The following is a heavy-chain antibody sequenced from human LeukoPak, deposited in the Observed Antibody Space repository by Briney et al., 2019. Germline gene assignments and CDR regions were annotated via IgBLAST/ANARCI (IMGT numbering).Heavy chain of an antibody. V-gene: IGHV1-69*13. Sequence: SVKVSCKASGGTFSSYAISWVRQAPGQGLEWMGGIIPIFGTANYAQKFQGRVTITADESTSTAYMELSSLRSEDTAVYYCARGRKRGHKNYYYGMDVWGQGTTVTVSS. D-gene: IGHD5-12*01. CDR3: ARGRKRGHKNYYYGMDV. J-gene: IGHJ6*02. CDR2: IIPIFGTA. CDR1: GGTFSSYA.